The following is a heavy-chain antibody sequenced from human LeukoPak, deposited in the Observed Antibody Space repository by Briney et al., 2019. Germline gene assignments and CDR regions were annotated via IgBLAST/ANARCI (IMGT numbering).Heavy chain of an antibody. V-gene: IGHV4-59*12. CDR3: AREAITMVRGADY. J-gene: IGHJ4*02. Sequence: SETLSLTCTVSGGSISSYYWSWIRQPPGKGLEWIGYIYYSGSTNYNPSLKSRVTISVDTSKNQFSLKLSSVTAADTAVYCCAREAITMVRGADYWGQGTLVTVSS. D-gene: IGHD3-10*01. CDR2: IYYSGST. CDR1: GGSISSYY.